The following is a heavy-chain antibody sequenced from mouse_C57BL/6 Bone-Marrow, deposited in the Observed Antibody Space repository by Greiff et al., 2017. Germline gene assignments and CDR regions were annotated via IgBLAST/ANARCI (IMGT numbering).Heavy chain of an antibody. J-gene: IGHJ2*01. D-gene: IGHD4-1*01. V-gene: IGHV3-6*01. CDR3: ARHGPLGRVY. CDR1: GYSITSGYY. Sequence: ESGPGLVKPSQSLSLTCSVTGYSITSGYYWNWIRQFPGNKLEWMGYISYDGSNNYTPSLKNRISITRDTTKNQFFLMLNSVTTENTTTYYCARHGPLGRVYWGQGTTLTVSS. CDR2: ISYDGSN.